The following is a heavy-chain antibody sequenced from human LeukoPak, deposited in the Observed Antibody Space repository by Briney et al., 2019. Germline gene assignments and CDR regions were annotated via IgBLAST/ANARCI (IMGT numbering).Heavy chain of an antibody. CDR1: GGSISSGDYY. Sequence: PSETLSLTCTVSGGSISSGDYYWSWIRQPPGKGLEWIGYIYYSGSTYYNPSLKSRVTISVDTSKNQFSLKLSSVTAADTAVYYCASSLTGYSYFDYWGQGTLVTVSS. CDR3: ASSLTGYSYFDY. J-gene: IGHJ4*02. V-gene: IGHV4-30-4*01. CDR2: IYYSGST. D-gene: IGHD3-9*01.